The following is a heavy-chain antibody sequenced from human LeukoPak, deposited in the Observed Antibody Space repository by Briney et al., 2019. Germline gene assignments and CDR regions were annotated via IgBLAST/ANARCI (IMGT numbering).Heavy chain of an antibody. D-gene: IGHD3-22*01. CDR1: GASISSYY. CDR2: IYYSGHP. CDR3: ARHRYYYDSSGYYYQP. J-gene: IGHJ1*01. V-gene: IGHV4-59*01. Sequence: SETLSLTCTVSGASISSYYWSWIRQPPGKGLEWIGYIYYSGHPNQNPSLKSRVTISVDTSKNQCSLRLSSVTAADTAVYYCARHRYYYDSSGYYYQPWGQGNLVTVSS.